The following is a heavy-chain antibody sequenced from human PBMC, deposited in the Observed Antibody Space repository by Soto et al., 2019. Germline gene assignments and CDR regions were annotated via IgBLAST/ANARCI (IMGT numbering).Heavy chain of an antibody. J-gene: IGHJ4*02. D-gene: IGHD3-22*01. V-gene: IGHV4-39*01. CDR1: GGSISSSSYY. Sequence: SETLSLTCTVSGGSISSSSYYWGWIRQPPGKGQEWIGSIYYSGSTYYNPSLKSRVTISVDTSKNQFSLKLSSVTAADTAVYYCARLEDYYDSSGYYPNYFDYWGQGTLVTVSS. CDR2: IYYSGST. CDR3: ARLEDYYDSSGYYPNYFDY.